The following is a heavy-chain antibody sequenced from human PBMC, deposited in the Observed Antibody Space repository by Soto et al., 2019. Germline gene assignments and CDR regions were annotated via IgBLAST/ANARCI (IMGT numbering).Heavy chain of an antibody. D-gene: IGHD3-3*01. CDR1: GGSFSGYY. J-gene: IGHJ3*02. Sequence: SEPLYLTCAVYGGSFSGYYWSWIRQPPGKGLEWIGEINHSGSTNYNPSLKSRVTISVDTSKNQFSLKLSSVTAADTAVYYCARAGRVVTGAFDIWGQGTMVTVSS. CDR3: ARAGRVVTGAFDI. V-gene: IGHV4-34*01. CDR2: INHSGST.